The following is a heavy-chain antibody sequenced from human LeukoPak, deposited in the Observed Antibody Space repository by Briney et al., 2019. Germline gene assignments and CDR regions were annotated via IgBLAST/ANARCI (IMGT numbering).Heavy chain of an antibody. Sequence: GGSLRLSCAASGFTFSRYWMTWVRQAPGKGLEWVANIKEDGGEEYYVDSVKGRFTISRDNAKNSLYLQMNSLRVEDTAVYYCARDHPMAVAGLIGYWGQGTLVTVST. J-gene: IGHJ4*02. D-gene: IGHD6-19*01. CDR1: GFTFSRYW. CDR2: IKEDGGEE. V-gene: IGHV3-7*01. CDR3: ARDHPMAVAGLIGY.